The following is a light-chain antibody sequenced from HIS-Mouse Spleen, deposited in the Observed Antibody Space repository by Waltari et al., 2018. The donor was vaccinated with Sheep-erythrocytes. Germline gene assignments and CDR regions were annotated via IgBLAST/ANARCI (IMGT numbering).Light chain of an antibody. CDR2: EVS. Sequence: QSALTQPPSASGSPGQSVTISCPGTSSDVGGYNYVSWYQQHPGKAPKLLIYEVSKRPSRVSNRFPGSNSCSTASLPISALQAEDEADYYCSSYTSSSTLVVFGGGTKLTVL. CDR1: SSDVGGYNY. V-gene: IGLV2-14*01. CDR3: SSYTSSSTLVV. J-gene: IGLJ2*01.